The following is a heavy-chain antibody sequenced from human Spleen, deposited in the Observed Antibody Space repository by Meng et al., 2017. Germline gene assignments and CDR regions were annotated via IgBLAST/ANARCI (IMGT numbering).Heavy chain of an antibody. CDR3: ARGRWGTRHYYGMDV. CDR1: GFTFSSYW. CDR2: INSDGSST. D-gene: IGHD3-16*01. V-gene: IGHV3-74*01. Sequence: GGSLRLSCAASGFTFSSYWMHWVRQAPGKGLVWVSRINSDGSSTSYADSVKGRFTISRDNAKNPLYLQMNSLRAEDTAVYYCARGRWGTRHYYGMDVWGQGTTVTVSS. J-gene: IGHJ6*02.